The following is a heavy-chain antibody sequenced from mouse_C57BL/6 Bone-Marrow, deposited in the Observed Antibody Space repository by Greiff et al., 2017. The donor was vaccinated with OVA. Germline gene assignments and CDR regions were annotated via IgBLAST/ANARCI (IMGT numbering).Heavy chain of an antibody. CDR2: IDPENGDT. V-gene: IGHV14-4*01. CDR3: TPTDWYFDV. CDR1: GFNIKDDY. J-gene: IGHJ1*03. Sequence: EVQLQQSGAELVRPGASVKLSCTASGFNIKDDYMHWVKQRPEQGLEWIGWIDPENGDTEYASKFQGKATITADTSSNTAYLQISSLTSEDTAVYDCTPTDWYFDVWGTGTTVTVTA.